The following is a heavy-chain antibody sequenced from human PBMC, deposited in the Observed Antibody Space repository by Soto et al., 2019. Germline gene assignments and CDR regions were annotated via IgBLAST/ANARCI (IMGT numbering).Heavy chain of an antibody. CDR3: ARDRLGDVRAVRYYYGMDV. V-gene: IGHV4-4*07. D-gene: IGHD3-16*01. CDR1: GGSISSYY. J-gene: IGHJ6*02. CDR2: IYTSGST. Sequence: PSETLSLTCTVSGGSISSYYWSWIRQPAGKGLEWIGRIYTSGSTNYNPSLKSRVTMSADTSKNQFSLKLSSVTAADTAVYYCARDRLGDVRAVRYYYGMDVWGQGTTVTVSS.